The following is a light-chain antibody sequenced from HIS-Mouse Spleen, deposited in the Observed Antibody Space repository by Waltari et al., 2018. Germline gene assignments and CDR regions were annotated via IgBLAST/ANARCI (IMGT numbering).Light chain of an antibody. CDR3: QQRSNWPRVT. Sequence: EIVLTQSPATLSLSPGERATLSCRDSQSVSSYLACYQQKPGQAPRLLIYDASNRATGIPARLSGSGSGTDFTLTLSSLEPEDFAVYYCQQRSNWPRVTFGPGTKVDIK. CDR1: QSVSSY. V-gene: IGKV3-11*01. J-gene: IGKJ3*01. CDR2: DAS.